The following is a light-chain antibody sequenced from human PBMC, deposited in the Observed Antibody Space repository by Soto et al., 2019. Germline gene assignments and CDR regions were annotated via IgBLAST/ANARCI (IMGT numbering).Light chain of an antibody. Sequence: EIVLTQSPGTLSLSPGERATLSCRASHIVSNNFLAWYQQKPGQAPRLLIFGASNRATGIPDRFSGGGSGTDFTLSISRLEPEDFVVYYCQHYGDSPSTFGQGTQLEI. CDR1: HIVSNNF. CDR2: GAS. V-gene: IGKV3-20*01. CDR3: QHYGDSPST. J-gene: IGKJ2*01.